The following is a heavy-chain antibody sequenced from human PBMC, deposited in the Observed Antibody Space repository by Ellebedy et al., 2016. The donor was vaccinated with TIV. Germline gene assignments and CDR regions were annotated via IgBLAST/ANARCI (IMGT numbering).Heavy chain of an antibody. CDR3: ARSKYSGSYFNWFDP. Sequence: SETLSLTCAVYGGSFSGNYWDWIRQSPGKGLEWIGEINHSGSTNYNPSLKSRVSISVDTSKNQFSLRLSSVTAADMAVYYCARSKYSGSYFNWFDPWGQGTPVTVSS. V-gene: IGHV4-34*01. CDR1: GGSFSGNY. J-gene: IGHJ5*02. D-gene: IGHD1-26*01. CDR2: INHSGST.